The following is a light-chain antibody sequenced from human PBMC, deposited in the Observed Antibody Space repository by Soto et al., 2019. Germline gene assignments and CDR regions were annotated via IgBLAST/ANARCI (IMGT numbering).Light chain of an antibody. CDR3: QPGIT. J-gene: IGKJ4*01. Sequence: EIVMTQSPATLSVSPGERATLSCRASQSVSSSLAWYQQKPGQAPRLLIYGASTRATGIPGRFSGSGSGTEFTLTISSLQSEDFAVYYCQPGITFGGGTKVEIK. V-gene: IGKV3-15*01. CDR2: GAS. CDR1: QSVSSS.